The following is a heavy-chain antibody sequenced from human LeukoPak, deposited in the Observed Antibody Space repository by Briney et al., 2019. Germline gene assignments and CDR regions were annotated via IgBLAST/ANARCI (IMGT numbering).Heavy chain of an antibody. Sequence: SETLSLTCTVSGGSISSYYWSWIPQPPGKGLEWIGYIYYSGSIYYYNPSLKSRVTMSVDTSKNQFSPKLSSVTAADTAVYYCARQYYYDGSGPFQHWGQGTLVTVSS. D-gene: IGHD3-22*01. J-gene: IGHJ1*01. CDR2: IYYSGSIY. CDR1: GGSISSYY. V-gene: IGHV4-59*08. CDR3: ARQYYYDGSGPFQH.